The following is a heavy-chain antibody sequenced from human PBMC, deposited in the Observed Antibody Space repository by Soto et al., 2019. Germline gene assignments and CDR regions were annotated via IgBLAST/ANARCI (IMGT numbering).Heavy chain of an antibody. V-gene: IGHV4-59*08. CDR3: VRQGYDVLTGYFIFDH. Sequence: TSETLSLTCTVSGGSITSDYWSWIRQTPGKGLEWIGYIYKRGSTNYNPSLKSRVTISEDTSKSQFYLNLSSVTAADTAVYYCVRQGYDVLTGYFIFDHWGQGALVTVSS. D-gene: IGHD3-9*01. J-gene: IGHJ4*02. CDR1: GGSITSDY. CDR2: IYKRGST.